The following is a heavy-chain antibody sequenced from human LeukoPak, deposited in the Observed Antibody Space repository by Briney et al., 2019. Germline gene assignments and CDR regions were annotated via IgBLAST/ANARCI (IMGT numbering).Heavy chain of an antibody. D-gene: IGHD2-21*02. V-gene: IGHV6-1*01. J-gene: IGHJ5*02. CDR2: TYYRSTWYN. CDR1: GDSVSSNSAA. CDR3: ARRLTQXDCFDP. Sequence: SQTLSLTCAISGDSVSSNSAAWNWIRQSPSRGLEWLGRTYYRSTWYNDYAVSVRGRITVNPDTSKNQFSLHLNSVTPEDTAVYYCARRLTQXDCFDPWXQGILVTVSS.